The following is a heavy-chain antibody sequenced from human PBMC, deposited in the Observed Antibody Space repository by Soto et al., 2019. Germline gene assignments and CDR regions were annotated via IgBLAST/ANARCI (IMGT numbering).Heavy chain of an antibody. J-gene: IGHJ4*02. V-gene: IGHV4-59*01. D-gene: IGHD6-19*01. Sequence: LSLTCSVSGGPISGSYWSWIRQSPGKGLEWLGYVYYTGSTNYSPSLRSRVSISVDTSKNEFSLRLSSVTAADTAVYFCARSVAVPGAHIDYWGQGTQVTVSS. CDR1: GGPISGSY. CDR3: ARSVAVPGAHIDY. CDR2: VYYTGST.